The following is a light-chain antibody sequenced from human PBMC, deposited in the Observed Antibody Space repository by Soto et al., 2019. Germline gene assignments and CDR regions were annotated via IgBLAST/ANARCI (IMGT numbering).Light chain of an antibody. V-gene: IGKV3-20*01. CDR3: QQYGGSPFT. J-gene: IGKJ3*01. CDR2: NTF. Sequence: EIVLTQSPGTLSLSPGDRATLSCRASQSFSTSYLAWYQHKPGQAPRLLIYNTFTRATGIPGRFSGSGSGTDFTLTISRLEPEDFAVYYCQQYGGSPFTFGPGTKVDIK. CDR1: QSFSTSY.